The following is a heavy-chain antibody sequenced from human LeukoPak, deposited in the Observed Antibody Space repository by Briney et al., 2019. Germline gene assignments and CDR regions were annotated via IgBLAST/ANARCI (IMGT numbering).Heavy chain of an antibody. Sequence: GGSLRLSCAASGFTFSSYSMNWVRQAPGKGLEWVSSISSSSSYIYYADSVKGRFTISRDNAKNSLYLQMNSLRAEDTAVYYCAGDWETDSSGYYVPISPFDYWGQGTLVTVSS. D-gene: IGHD3-22*01. V-gene: IGHV3-21*01. CDR1: GFTFSSYS. CDR2: ISSSSSYI. J-gene: IGHJ4*02. CDR3: AGDWETDSSGYYVPISPFDY.